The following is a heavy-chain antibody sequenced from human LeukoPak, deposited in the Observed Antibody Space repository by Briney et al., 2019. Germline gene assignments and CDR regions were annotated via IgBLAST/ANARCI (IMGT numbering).Heavy chain of an antibody. D-gene: IGHD3-3*01. V-gene: IGHV1-69*05. J-gene: IGHJ6*03. CDR3: ATAPKLRSLEWLSISTYYYMDV. CDR1: GGTFSSYA. Sequence: ASVKVSCKASGGTFSSYAISWVRQAPGQGLEWMGGIIPIFGTANYTQKFQGRVTITTDESTSTTYMELSSLRSEDTAVYYCATAPKLRSLEWLSISTYYYMDVWGKGTTVTVSS. CDR2: IIPIFGTA.